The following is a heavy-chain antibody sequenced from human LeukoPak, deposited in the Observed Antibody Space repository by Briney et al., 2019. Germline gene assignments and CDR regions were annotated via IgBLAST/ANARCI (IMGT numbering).Heavy chain of an antibody. CDR1: GGSISSGDYY. D-gene: IGHD4-23*01. CDR2: IYYSGST. CDR3: ARAPDGGPLDY. V-gene: IGHV4-30-4*08. Sequence: PSETLSLTCTVSGGSISSGDYYWSWIRQPPGKGLEWIGYIYYSGSTYYNPSLKSRVTISVDTSKNQFSLKLSSVTAADTAVYYCARAPDGGPLDYWGQGTLVTVSS. J-gene: IGHJ4*02.